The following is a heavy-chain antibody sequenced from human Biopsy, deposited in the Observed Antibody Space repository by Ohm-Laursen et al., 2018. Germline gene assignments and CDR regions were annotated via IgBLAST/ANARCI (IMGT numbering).Heavy chain of an antibody. D-gene: IGHD2/OR15-2a*01. V-gene: IGHV4-59*01. J-gene: IGHJ6*02. CDR2: IYYSGST. CDR3: ARATNSTGWPYYYFYGMDV. Sequence: GTLSLTCSVSGGSLSSYYWSWIRQTPGKGLEWIGYIYYSGSTNYNPSLKSRVTISVDTSKNQFSLRLNSVTAADTAVYYCARATNSTGWPYYYFYGMDVWGQGTTVTVSS. CDR1: GGSLSSYY.